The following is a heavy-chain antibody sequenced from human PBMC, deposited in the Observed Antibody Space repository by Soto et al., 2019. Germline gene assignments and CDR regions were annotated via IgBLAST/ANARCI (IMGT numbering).Heavy chain of an antibody. CDR2: ISGSGGST. CDR1: GFTFSSYA. D-gene: IGHD3-22*01. Sequence: EVQLLESGGGLVQPGGSLRLSCAASGFTFSSYAMSWVRQAPGKGLEWVSAISGSGGSTYYADSVKGRFTISRDNSKNTLYLQMNSLRAEDTAVYYCAKDHARGPITMMVVVRYFDYWGQGTLVTVSS. CDR3: AKDHARGPITMMVVVRYFDY. V-gene: IGHV3-23*01. J-gene: IGHJ4*02.